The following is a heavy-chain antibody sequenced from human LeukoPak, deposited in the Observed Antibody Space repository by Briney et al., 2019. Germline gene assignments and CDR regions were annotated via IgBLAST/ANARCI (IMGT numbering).Heavy chain of an antibody. CDR1: GFTFSSYG. V-gene: IGHV3-23*01. CDR2: ISGSGGST. D-gene: IGHD7-27*01. J-gene: IGHJ4*02. Sequence: PGGSLRLSCAASGFTFSSYGMSWVRQAPGKGLEWVSAISGSGGSTYYADSVKGRFTISRDNSKNTLYLQMNSLRAEDTAVYYCAKITGDLASLTPTFDYWGQGTLVTVSS. CDR3: AKITGDLASLTPTFDY.